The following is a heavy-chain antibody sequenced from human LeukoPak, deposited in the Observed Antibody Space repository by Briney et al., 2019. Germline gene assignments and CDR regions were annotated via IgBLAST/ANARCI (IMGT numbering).Heavy chain of an antibody. J-gene: IGHJ4*02. CDR1: EFTFSSYW. D-gene: IGHD5-24*01. CDR3: ARGRRWLQPLDS. CDR2: IKPDGSEK. Sequence: GGSLRLSCTASEFTFSSYWMTWVRQAPGKGLEWVANIKPDGSEKTYVDSVNGRFTISRDNAKNSLYLQMNNLRAEDTGVYFCARGRRWLQPLDSWGQGTLVTVSS. V-gene: IGHV3-7*01.